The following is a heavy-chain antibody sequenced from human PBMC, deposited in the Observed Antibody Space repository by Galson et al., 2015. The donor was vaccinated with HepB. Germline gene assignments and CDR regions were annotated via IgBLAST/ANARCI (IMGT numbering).Heavy chain of an antibody. V-gene: IGHV1-69*13. J-gene: IGHJ6*03. CDR1: GGTFRSYA. D-gene: IGHD3-10*01. CDR2: LIPMFGTA. Sequence: SVKVSCKASGGTFRSYAISWVRQAPGQGLEWMGGLIPMFGTANYAQKFQGRVTITADESTSTAYMEVSSLRSEDTAVYYCARDKNPTTVLRGVIENNFYYMDVWGKGTTVTVSS. CDR3: ARDKNPTTVLRGVIENNFYYMDV.